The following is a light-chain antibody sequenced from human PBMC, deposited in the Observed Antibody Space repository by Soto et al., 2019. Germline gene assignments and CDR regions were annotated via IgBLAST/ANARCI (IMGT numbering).Light chain of an antibody. CDR2: DVT. J-gene: IGLJ1*01. CDR3: GSWDSSLSAYV. CDR1: SSDVGAYNY. Sequence: QSALTQPRSVSGSPGQSVTISCTGSSSDVGAYNYVSWYQQRPGKAPKPMIYDVTKRPSGIPDRFSGSKSGTSATLGITGFQTGDEADYYCGSWDSSLSAYVFGTGTKLTVL. V-gene: IGLV2-11*01.